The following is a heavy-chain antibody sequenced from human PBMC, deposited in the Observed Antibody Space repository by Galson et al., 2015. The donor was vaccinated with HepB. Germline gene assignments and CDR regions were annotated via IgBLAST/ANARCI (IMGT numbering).Heavy chain of an antibody. D-gene: IGHD3-10*01. Sequence: QSGAEVKKPGDSLRISCKGSGYAFMHYWITWVRQKPGKGLEWMGRIDPSDSYADYSPSFQGHVTISDDKSISTAYLQWSGLKASDSATYYCVRHVLDYSSSGSLAKDGLDVWGQGTTVTVS. CDR3: VRHVLDYSSSGSLAKDGLDV. V-gene: IGHV5-10-1*01. CDR1: GYAFMHYW. J-gene: IGHJ6*02. CDR2: IDPSDSYA.